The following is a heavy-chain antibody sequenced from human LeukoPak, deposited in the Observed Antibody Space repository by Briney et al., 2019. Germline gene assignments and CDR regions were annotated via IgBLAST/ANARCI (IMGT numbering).Heavy chain of an antibody. CDR3: ARVFTSGSPFDY. J-gene: IGHJ4*02. Sequence: SETLSLTCTVSGGSISSYYWSWIRQPPGKGLEWIGYIYYSGSTNYNPSLKSRVTISVDTSKNQFSLKLSSVTAADTAVYYCARVFTSGSPFDYWGQGTLVTVSS. CDR1: GGSISSYY. CDR2: IYYSGST. D-gene: IGHD1-26*01. V-gene: IGHV4-59*01.